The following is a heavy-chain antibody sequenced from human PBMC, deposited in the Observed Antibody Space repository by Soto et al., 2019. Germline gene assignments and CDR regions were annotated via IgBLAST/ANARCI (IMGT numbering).Heavy chain of an antibody. CDR3: ARDLLGDPGAHFDY. CDR1: GYRFSHYA. V-gene: IGHV1-3*01. CDR2: VNAGDGYP. J-gene: IGHJ4*02. Sequence: QVQLVQSGAEVRKPGASVKVACKASGYRFSHYAIKWVRQAPGQSLEWLGWVNAGDGYPKYSQRFQDRVTLTWDTSATTAYMELSSLRSEDTAVYYCARDLLGDPGAHFDYWGQGTLVTVSS. D-gene: IGHD2-21*01.